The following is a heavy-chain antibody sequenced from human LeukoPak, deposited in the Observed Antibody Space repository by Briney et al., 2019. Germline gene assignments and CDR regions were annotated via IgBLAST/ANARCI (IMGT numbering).Heavy chain of an antibody. J-gene: IGHJ4*02. CDR3: ATAHVVPAATAFDY. CDR2: FDPEDGET. Sequence: GASVKVSCTVPGYTLTELSMHWVRQAPGKGLERMGGFDPEDGETIYAQKFQGRVTMTEDTSTDTAYMELSSLRSEDTAVYYCATAHVVPAATAFDYWGQGTLVTVSS. CDR1: GYTLTELS. D-gene: IGHD2-2*01. V-gene: IGHV1-24*01.